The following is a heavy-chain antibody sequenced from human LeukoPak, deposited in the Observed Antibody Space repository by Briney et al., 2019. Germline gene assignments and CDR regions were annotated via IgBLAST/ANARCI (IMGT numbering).Heavy chain of an antibody. Sequence: PSETLSLTCTVSGGSISSYYWSWIRQPPGKGLEWTRYIYYSGRTNYNPSLKSRVTISVDTSKTQFSLKVNSVTAADTAVYYCTRHGSSSSDDAFDIWGQGTVVTVSS. J-gene: IGHJ3*02. V-gene: IGHV4-59*08. CDR2: IYYSGRT. CDR1: GGSISSYY. D-gene: IGHD6-6*01. CDR3: TRHGSSSSDDAFDI.